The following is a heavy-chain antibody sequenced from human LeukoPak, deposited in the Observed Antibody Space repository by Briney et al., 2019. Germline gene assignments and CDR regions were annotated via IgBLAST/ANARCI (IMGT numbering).Heavy chain of an antibody. CDR3: ARGSSMVTDCYYYYMDV. Sequence: GSSVKVSCKASGGTFSSYAISWVRQAPGQGLEWMGGIIPIFGTANYAQKFQGRVTITTDESTSTAYMELSSLRSEDTAVYYCARGSSMVTDCYYYYMDVWGKGTTVTVSS. V-gene: IGHV1-69*05. CDR1: GGTFSSYA. D-gene: IGHD5-18*01. CDR2: IIPIFGTA. J-gene: IGHJ6*03.